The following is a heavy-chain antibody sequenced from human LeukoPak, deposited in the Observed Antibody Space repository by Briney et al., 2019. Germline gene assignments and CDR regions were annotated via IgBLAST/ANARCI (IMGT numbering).Heavy chain of an antibody. J-gene: IGHJ4*02. Sequence: GALRLSCTASGFTFSSYTMSWVRQAPGKGLKWVSTITTGGPNTYYADSVKGRFTVSRDDSKNTLCLQMNSLRAEDTAVYYCAKDGGLWVSAHWGDSWGRGTLVTVSS. CDR1: GFTFSSYT. CDR3: AKDGGLWVSAHWGDS. V-gene: IGHV3-23*01. D-gene: IGHD7-27*01. CDR2: ITTGGPNT.